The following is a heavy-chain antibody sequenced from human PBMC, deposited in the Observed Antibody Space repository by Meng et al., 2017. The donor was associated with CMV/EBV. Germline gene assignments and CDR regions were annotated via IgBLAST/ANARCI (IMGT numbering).Heavy chain of an antibody. CDR1: GFIFSSYG. CDR3: ARDFPYCSSTSCYPW. D-gene: IGHD2-2*01. Sequence: GGSLRLSCATSGFIFSSYGIHWVRQAPGKGLEWVAIISYDGRNEDYADSVEGRFTISRDNSKDTVYLQMNSLRAEDTAVYYCARDFPYCSSTSCYPWWGQGTLVTVSS. V-gene: IGHV3-30*04. CDR2: ISYDGRNE. J-gene: IGHJ4*02.